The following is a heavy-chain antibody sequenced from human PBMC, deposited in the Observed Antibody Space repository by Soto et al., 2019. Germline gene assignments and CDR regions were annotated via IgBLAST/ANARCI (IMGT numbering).Heavy chain of an antibody. J-gene: IGHJ4*02. D-gene: IGHD3-10*01. Sequence: QVQLQQWGAGLLKPSETLSLTSAVYGGSFSGYYWSWIRHPPGKGLELMGENNHSRSTNYNPSPKSRVTISVVPSKNPFSLQLSFVTAGDTSVYYCARGRHYSFDYWGQETLVTVSS. CDR1: GGSFSGYY. CDR2: NNHSRST. CDR3: ARGRHYSFDY. V-gene: IGHV4-34*01.